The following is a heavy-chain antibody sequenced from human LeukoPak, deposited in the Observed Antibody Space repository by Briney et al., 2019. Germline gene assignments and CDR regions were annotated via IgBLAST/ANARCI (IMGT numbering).Heavy chain of an antibody. D-gene: IGHD4-17*01. CDR2: ITHSGGA. CDR3: AGDPYYGDYAFFDF. Sequence: SETLSLTCAVYGGSFSGYYWIWIRQPPGKGLELIGEITHSGGANYNPSFESRVSISLDTSKNQFSLHLSSVTAADTAVYYCAGDPYYGDYAFFDFWGQGTLVTVSS. CDR1: GGSFSGYY. J-gene: IGHJ4*02. V-gene: IGHV4-34*01.